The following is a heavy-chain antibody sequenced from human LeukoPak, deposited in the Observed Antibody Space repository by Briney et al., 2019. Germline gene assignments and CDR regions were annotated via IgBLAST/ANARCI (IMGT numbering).Heavy chain of an antibody. CDR1: GYTLTKLS. CDR2: FDPENGET. V-gene: IGHV1-24*01. J-gene: IGHJ4*02. D-gene: IGHD2-2*01. Sequence: ASAKVSCKVSGYTLTKLSMHWVRQAPGKGLEWMGGFDPENGETFYAQKFQGRVTMTEDTSTDTAYMELSTLRSEDTAIYYCASGLVCGDRTSCHDCWGQGTLVTVSS. CDR3: ASGLVCGDRTSCHDC.